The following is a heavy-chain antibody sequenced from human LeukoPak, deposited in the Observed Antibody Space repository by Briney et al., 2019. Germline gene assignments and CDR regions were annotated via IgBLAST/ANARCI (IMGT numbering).Heavy chain of an antibody. CDR2: IYYSGRT. Sequence: SETLSLTCSVSGGSISSYYWSWIRQPPGKGLEWIGYIYYSGRTNYNPSLKSRVTISVDTSKNQFSLKLSSLTAADTAVYYCARLRRSRLAEFDYWGQGTLVTVSS. CDR3: ARLRRSRLAEFDY. J-gene: IGHJ4*02. D-gene: IGHD3-3*02. V-gene: IGHV4-59*08. CDR1: GGSISSYY.